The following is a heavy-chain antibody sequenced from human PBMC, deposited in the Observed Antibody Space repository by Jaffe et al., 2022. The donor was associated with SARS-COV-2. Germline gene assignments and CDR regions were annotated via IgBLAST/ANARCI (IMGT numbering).Heavy chain of an antibody. CDR3: AKVPNSYGYIDAFDI. D-gene: IGHD5-18*01. CDR1: GFTFSSYG. V-gene: IGHV3-30*18. CDR2: ISYDGSNK. Sequence: QVQLVESGGGVVQPGRSLRLSCAASGFTFSSYGMHWVRQAPGKGLEWVAVISYDGSNKYYADSVKGRFTISRDNSKNTLYLQMNSLRAEDTAVYYCAKVPNSYGYIDAFDIWGQGTMVTVSS. J-gene: IGHJ3*02.